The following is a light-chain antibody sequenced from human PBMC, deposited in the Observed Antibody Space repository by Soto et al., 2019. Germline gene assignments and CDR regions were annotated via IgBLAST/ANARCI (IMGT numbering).Light chain of an antibody. J-gene: IGKJ4*01. Sequence: DIQMTQSPSSVSASVGDRVTITCRASQGITSWLARYQQKPGRAPKLLIYAASSLQSGVPSRFSGSGSGRDFTLTISSVQHEDFATYFCQQTSRFPLTFGGGTKVENK. CDR3: QQTSRFPLT. V-gene: IGKV1-12*01. CDR1: QGITSW. CDR2: AAS.